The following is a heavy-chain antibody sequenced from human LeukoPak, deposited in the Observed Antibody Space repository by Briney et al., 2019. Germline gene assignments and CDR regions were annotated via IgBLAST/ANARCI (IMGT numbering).Heavy chain of an antibody. V-gene: IGHV3-23*01. J-gene: IGHJ4*02. Sequence: GGSLRLSCAAAGVTFRGYAMNLVRQAPGKGLEWVSAISGSGDTTYYTDSVKGRFTISRDNSKNTLYLQMNSLRAEDTAIYYCARDLGSYFDYWGQGTLVTVSS. CDR1: GVTFRGYA. CDR2: ISGSGDTT. CDR3: ARDLGSYFDY. D-gene: IGHD2-2*03.